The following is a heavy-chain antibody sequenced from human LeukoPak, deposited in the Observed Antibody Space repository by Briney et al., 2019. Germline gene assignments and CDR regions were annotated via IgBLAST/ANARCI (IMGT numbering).Heavy chain of an antibody. CDR2: IQYDGSTT. Sequence: GGSLRLSCAASGFSFSSYWMHWVRQAPGKGLVWVARIQYDGSTTNYADSVKGRFTISRDSAKKTMYVPMNNLRADDTAVYYCARALVAGVTLNALDIWGQGTMVTVSS. CDR1: GFSFSSYW. CDR3: ARALVAGVTLNALDI. V-gene: IGHV3-74*01. J-gene: IGHJ3*02. D-gene: IGHD2-15*01.